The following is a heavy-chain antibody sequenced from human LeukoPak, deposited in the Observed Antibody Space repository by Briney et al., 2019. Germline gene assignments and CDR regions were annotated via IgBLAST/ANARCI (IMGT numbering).Heavy chain of an antibody. CDR3: ARPNYSSGLGYFQH. D-gene: IGHD6-19*01. Sequence: KGGESLKISCKGSGYSFTSFWIVWVRQMPGKGLEWMGIIYPGDSDTRYSPSFRGQVTISADKSISTAYLQWSSLKASDTAIYYCARPNYSSGLGYFQHWGQGTLVTVTS. CDR2: IYPGDSDT. V-gene: IGHV5-51*01. CDR1: GYSFTSFW. J-gene: IGHJ1*01.